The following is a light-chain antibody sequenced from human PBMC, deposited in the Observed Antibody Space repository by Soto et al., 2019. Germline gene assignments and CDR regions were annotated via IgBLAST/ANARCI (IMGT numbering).Light chain of an antibody. V-gene: IGLV1-51*01. CDR1: SSNIGNNV. CDR3: GTWDSDLSAGGV. J-gene: IGLJ2*01. CDR2: DNN. Sequence: QSVLTQPPSVSAAPGQTVTISCSGGSSNIGNNVVAWYQQFPGTAPRLLIYDNNKRPSGIPDRFSGYKSGTSATLGITGLQAGDEADYYCGTWDSDLSAGGVFGGGTKLTVL.